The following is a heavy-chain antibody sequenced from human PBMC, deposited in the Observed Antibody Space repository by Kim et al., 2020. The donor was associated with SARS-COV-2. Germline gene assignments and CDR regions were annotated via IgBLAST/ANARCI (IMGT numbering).Heavy chain of an antibody. CDR1: GYTFTNYD. D-gene: IGHD3-16*01. Sequence: ASVKVSCKASGYTFTNYDINWVRQVNGRGLEWMGWMNRYSGDAVYAQKFQGRVTMTRDTSINTAYMELRSLRSEDTAVYFCVRRDRLRLGADAFDMWGQGTMITVSS. CDR3: VRRDRLRLGADAFDM. J-gene: IGHJ3*02. CDR2: MNRYSGDA. V-gene: IGHV1-8*01.